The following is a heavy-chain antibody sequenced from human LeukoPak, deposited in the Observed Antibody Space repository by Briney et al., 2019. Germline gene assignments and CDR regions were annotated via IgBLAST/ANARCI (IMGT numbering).Heavy chain of an antibody. CDR1: GFPFSSSW. CDR3: AARFRDGLDI. V-gene: IGHV3-74*01. CDR2: ISGDGGST. J-gene: IGHJ3*02. Sequence: GSLRLSCAASGFPFSSSWVHWVRQAPGKGLVWVSRISGDGGSTEYADSVKGRFAISRDNAKNTLHQQMNSLRAEDTAVYYCAARFRDGLDIWGQGTMVTVSS.